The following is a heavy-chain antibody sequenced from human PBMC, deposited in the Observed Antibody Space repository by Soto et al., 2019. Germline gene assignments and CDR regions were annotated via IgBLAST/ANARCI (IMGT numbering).Heavy chain of an antibody. CDR3: ARDLSGGATFDY. CDR2: FSRSSSYI. Sequence: WWSLRLSCSASVFTFSSYSMNWFRQAPGKGLEWVSSFSRSSSYIYYADSVKGRFTISRDNAKNSLYLQMNSLRAEDTAVYYCARDLSGGATFDYWGQGTLVTVSS. D-gene: IGHD1-26*01. CDR1: VFTFSSYS. V-gene: IGHV3-21*01. J-gene: IGHJ4*02.